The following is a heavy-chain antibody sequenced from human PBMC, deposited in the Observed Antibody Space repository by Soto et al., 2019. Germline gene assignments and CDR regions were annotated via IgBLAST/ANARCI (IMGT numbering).Heavy chain of an antibody. J-gene: IGHJ3*02. Sequence: QVQLQESGPGLVKPSETLSLTCTVSGGSVSSGSYYWSWIRQPPGKGLEWIGYIYYSGSTYYNPSLKSRVTISVDTSKNQFSLKLSSVTAADTAVYYCASSDDSSGYADIWGQGTMVTVSS. V-gene: IGHV4-61*01. CDR2: IYYSGST. CDR1: GGSVSSGSYY. D-gene: IGHD3-22*01. CDR3: ASSDDSSGYADI.